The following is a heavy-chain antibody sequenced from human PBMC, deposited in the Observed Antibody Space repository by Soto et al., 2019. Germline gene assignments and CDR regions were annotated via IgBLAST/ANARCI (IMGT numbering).Heavy chain of an antibody. V-gene: IGHV3-33*01. CDR3: AREREGGFDP. Sequence: QVQLVESGGGVVQPGRSLRLSCAVSGFTFSSYGMHWVRQAPGKGLEWVAVIWYDGSNKYYADSVKGRFTISRDNSKNTLYLQMNSRRAEDTAVYYCAREREGGFDPWGQGTLVTVSS. CDR2: IWYDGSNK. J-gene: IGHJ5*02. CDR1: GFTFSSYG.